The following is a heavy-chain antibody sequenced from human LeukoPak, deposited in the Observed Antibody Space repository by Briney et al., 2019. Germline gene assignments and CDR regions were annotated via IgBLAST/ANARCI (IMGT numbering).Heavy chain of an antibody. D-gene: IGHD6-13*01. Sequence: GGSLRLSCAASGFTFCSYDMHWVRQATGKGLEWVSAIDTAGDTYYPGSVKGRFTISRENAKNSLYLQMNSLRAGDTAVYYCARGPIAAAGTIDYWGQGTLVTVSS. CDR3: ARGPIAAAGTIDY. CDR2: IDTAGDT. J-gene: IGHJ4*02. CDR1: GFTFCSYD. V-gene: IGHV3-13*01.